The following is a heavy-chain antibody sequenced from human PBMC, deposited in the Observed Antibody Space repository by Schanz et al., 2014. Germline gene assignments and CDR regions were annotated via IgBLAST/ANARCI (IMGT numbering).Heavy chain of an antibody. J-gene: IGHJ3*02. D-gene: IGHD1-20*01. CDR1: GFIFRTYG. CDR3: TTFNNRDALYI. Sequence: VHLVESGGGVVQPGGSLRLSCAASGFIFRTYGMHWVRQAPGKGLEWVGRIENNANGATTDYAAPVKGRFTVSRDDSRNTLYLQMNTLRTDDTALYYCTTFNNRDALYIWGQGTMVSVSS. V-gene: IGHV3-15*04. CDR2: IENNANGATT.